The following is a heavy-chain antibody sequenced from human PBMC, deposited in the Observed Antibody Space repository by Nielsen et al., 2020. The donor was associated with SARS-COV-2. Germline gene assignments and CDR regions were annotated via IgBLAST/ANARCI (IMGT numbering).Heavy chain of an antibody. Sequence: ASVKVSCKASGYTFTNYGISWVRQAPGQGLEWLGWISGHNGDTYYAQKVQDRLTLTADSSTSTAFLELTSLTSDDTAVYYFARYSTGWFAGLYWFDPWGQGTMVTVST. J-gene: IGHJ5*02. CDR2: ISGHNGDT. CDR3: ARYSTGWFAGLYWFDP. D-gene: IGHD2-2*01. V-gene: IGHV1-18*04. CDR1: GYTFTNYG.